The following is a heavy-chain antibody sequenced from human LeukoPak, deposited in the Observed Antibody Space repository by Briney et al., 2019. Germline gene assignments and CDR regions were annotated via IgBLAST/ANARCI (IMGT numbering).Heavy chain of an antibody. V-gene: IGHV1-69*05. D-gene: IGHD3-9*01. J-gene: IGHJ6*03. CDR1: GGTFSSYA. CDR3: ASRSDILTGYYYYYMDV. CDR2: IIPIFGTA. Sequence: SVKVSCKASGGTFSSYAISRVRQAPGQGLEWMGGIIPIFGTANYAQKFQGRVTITTDESTSTAYMELSSLRPEDTAVYYCASRSDILTGYYYYYMDVWGKGTTVTVSS.